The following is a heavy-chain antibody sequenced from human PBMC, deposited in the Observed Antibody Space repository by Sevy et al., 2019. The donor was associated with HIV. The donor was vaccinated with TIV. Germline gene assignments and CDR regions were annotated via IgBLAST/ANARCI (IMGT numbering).Heavy chain of an antibody. D-gene: IGHD3-22*01. CDR1: GFTFSSYW. CDR2: IKQDGSEK. CDR3: AREGRRTMIVVVTSDAFDI. V-gene: IGHV3-7*03. Sequence: GGSLRLSCAASGFTFSSYWMIWVRQAPGNGLEWVANIKQDGSEKYYVDSVKGRFTISRDNAKNSLYLQMNSLRAEDTAVYYCAREGRRTMIVVVTSDAFDIWGQWTMVTVSS. J-gene: IGHJ3*02.